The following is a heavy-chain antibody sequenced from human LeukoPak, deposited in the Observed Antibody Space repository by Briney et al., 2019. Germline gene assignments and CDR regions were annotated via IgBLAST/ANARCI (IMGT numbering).Heavy chain of an antibody. CDR1: GGSISSGGYY. CDR3: ARVAVGVVHRYSGSYKGPSDY. V-gene: IGHV4-31*03. D-gene: IGHD1-26*01. Sequence: ASQTLSLTCTVSGGSISSGGYYWSWIRQHPGKGLEWIGYIYYSGSTYYNPSLKSRVTISVDTSKNQFSLKLSSVTAADTAVYYCARVAVGVVHRYSGSYKGPSDYWGQGTLVTVSS. CDR2: IYYSGST. J-gene: IGHJ4*02.